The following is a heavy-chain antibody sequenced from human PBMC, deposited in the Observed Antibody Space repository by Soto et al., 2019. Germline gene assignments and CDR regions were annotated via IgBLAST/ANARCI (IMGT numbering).Heavy chain of an antibody. V-gene: IGHV1-46*01. D-gene: IGHD2-21*02. CDR2: INPSGGST. J-gene: IGHJ1*01. Sequence: GASVKVSCKSSRYTFTSYYMHLLRHSPGQWLEWMGIINPSGGSTSYAQKFQGRVTMTRDTSTSTVYMELSSLRSEDTAVYYCARETAYCGGDCSPAYFQHWGQGTLVTVS. CDR3: ARETAYCGGDCSPAYFQH. CDR1: RYTFTSYY.